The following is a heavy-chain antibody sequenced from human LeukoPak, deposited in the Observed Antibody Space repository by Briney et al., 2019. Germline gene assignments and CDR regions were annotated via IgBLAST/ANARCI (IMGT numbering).Heavy chain of an antibody. Sequence: GGSLRLSCAASGFTFSSYAMSWVRQAPGKGLEWVSAISGSGGSTYYADSVEGRFTISRDNSKNTLYLQMNSLRAEDTAVYYCAKQGGRAVAPRYYYMDVWGKGTTVTVSS. CDR3: AKQGGRAVAPRYYYMDV. J-gene: IGHJ6*03. CDR2: ISGSGGST. CDR1: GFTFSSYA. V-gene: IGHV3-23*01. D-gene: IGHD6-19*01.